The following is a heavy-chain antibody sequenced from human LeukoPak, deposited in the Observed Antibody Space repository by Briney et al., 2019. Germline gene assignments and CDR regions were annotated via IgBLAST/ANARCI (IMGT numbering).Heavy chain of an antibody. CDR1: GGSISSYY. CDR3: ARVELLWFGEFRRGYFDY. J-gene: IGHJ4*02. Sequence: SETLSLTCTVSGGSISSYYWSWIRQPPGKGLEWLGYIYYSGGTNYNPSLKSRVTISVNTSKNQFSLKLSSVTAADTAVYYCARVELLWFGEFRRGYFDYWGQGTLVTVSS. D-gene: IGHD3-10*01. V-gene: IGHV4-59*12. CDR2: IYYSGGT.